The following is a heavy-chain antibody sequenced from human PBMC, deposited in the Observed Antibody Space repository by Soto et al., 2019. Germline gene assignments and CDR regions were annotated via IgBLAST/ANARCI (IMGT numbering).Heavy chain of an antibody. Sequence: QVQLVQSGAEVKKPGSSVKVSCKASGGTFSSYAISWVRQAPGQGLEWMGGIIPIFGTANYAKKLQGRVTITADESTSTANMELSSLRSEETAAYYCPRDGGGTAWGQGTLVTVSS. CDR1: GGTFSSYA. D-gene: IGHD2-15*01. CDR2: IIPIFGTA. CDR3: PRDGGGTA. V-gene: IGHV1-69*01. J-gene: IGHJ4*02.